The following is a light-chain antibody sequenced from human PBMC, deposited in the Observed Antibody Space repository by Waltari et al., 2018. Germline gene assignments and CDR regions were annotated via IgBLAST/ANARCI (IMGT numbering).Light chain of an antibody. V-gene: IGKV3-15*01. CDR1: QSVTTS. CDR3: QQYEDWPPIT. CDR2: GAS. Sequence: EIVMTQSPATVSVSPGERATLSCRASQSVTTSLAWFQQRPGQPPSVLIYGASTRAAGIPARFSGSGSGTEFTLTISSLQSEDFAVYYCQQYEDWPPITFGGGTKVEIK. J-gene: IGKJ4*01.